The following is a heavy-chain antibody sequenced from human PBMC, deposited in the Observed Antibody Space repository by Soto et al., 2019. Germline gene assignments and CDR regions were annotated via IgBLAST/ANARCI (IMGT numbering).Heavy chain of an antibody. CDR3: AREVGYGDFSAALLD. D-gene: IGHD4-17*01. J-gene: IGHJ4*02. Sequence: SVKVSCKASGGTFSSHSITWVRQAPGQGLEWMGGVISLFGTANYAHNFKGRVTITADQSTSTAYMELNSLRSDDTAVYYCAREVGYGDFSAALLDWGQGTLVTVPS. CDR2: VISLFGTA. CDR1: GGTFSSHS. V-gene: IGHV1-69*13.